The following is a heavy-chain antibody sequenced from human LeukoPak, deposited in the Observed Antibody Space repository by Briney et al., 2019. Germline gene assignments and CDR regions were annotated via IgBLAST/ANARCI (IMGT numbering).Heavy chain of an antibody. CDR3: ATGGGYAYFDY. CDR1: GFIFNSYS. D-gene: IGHD5-12*01. Sequence: GGSLRLSCAASGFIFNSYSMNWVRQAPGKGLEGVSYISSTSTTIHYADSVKGRFTISRDNAKNSLYLQMNSLRTEDTAVYYCATGGGYAYFDYWGQGTLVTVSS. J-gene: IGHJ4*02. V-gene: IGHV3-48*01. CDR2: ISSTSTTI.